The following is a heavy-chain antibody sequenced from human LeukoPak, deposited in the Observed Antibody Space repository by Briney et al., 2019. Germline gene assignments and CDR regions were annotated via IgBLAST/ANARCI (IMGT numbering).Heavy chain of an antibody. V-gene: IGHV3-21*01. J-gene: IGHJ6*03. D-gene: IGHD6-13*01. CDR1: GFTFSSYS. CDR3: ARDRAAAAEPAYYYYYMDV. Sequence: GGSLRLSCAASGFTFSSYSMNWVRQAPGKGLEGVSSISSSSSYIYYADSVKGRFTISRDNAKNSLYLQMNSLRAEDTAVYYCARDRAAAAEPAYYYYYMDVWGKGTTVTVSS. CDR2: ISSSSSYI.